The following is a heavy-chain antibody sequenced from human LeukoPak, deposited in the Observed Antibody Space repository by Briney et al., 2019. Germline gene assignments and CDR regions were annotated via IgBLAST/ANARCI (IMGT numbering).Heavy chain of an antibody. CDR1: GFTFNHYW. Sequence: GSLRLSCAASGFTFNHYWMSWVRQAPGKGLEWIGSIYYSGSTYYNPSLKSRVTISVDTSKNQFSLKLSSVTAADTAVYYCARSRLGSGSYYFDYWGQGTLVTVSS. V-gene: IGHV4-39*07. D-gene: IGHD3-10*01. CDR2: IYYSGST. CDR3: ARSRLGSGSYYFDY. J-gene: IGHJ4*02.